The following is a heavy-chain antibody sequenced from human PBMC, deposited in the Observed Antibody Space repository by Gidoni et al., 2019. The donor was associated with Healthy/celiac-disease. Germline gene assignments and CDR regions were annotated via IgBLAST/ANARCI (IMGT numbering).Heavy chain of an antibody. Sequence: QVQLVQSRAEVKNPGYSVKVSCKASAGTFSSYAISWVRQAPEQGLEWMGGIIPIFGTANYAQKFQGRVTITADESTSTAYMELSSLRSEDTAVYYCARGGYSYGYYYYYGMDVWGQGTTVTVSS. D-gene: IGHD5-18*01. CDR2: IIPIFGTA. V-gene: IGHV1-69*01. CDR3: ARGGYSYGYYYYYGMDV. J-gene: IGHJ6*02. CDR1: AGTFSSYA.